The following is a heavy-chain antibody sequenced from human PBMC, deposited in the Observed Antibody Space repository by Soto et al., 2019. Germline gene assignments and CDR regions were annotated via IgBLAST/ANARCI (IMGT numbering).Heavy chain of an antibody. CDR1: GFAFSSHA. CDR2: ISGSGGRT. Sequence: GGSLRLSCAASGFAFSSHAMNWVRQAPGKGLEWVSGISGSGGRTYYADSVKGRFTISRDNSKNTLDLQMNGLRAEDTAVYYCAKGRYSYDSSGHDYWGRGTLVTVSS. CDR3: AKGRYSYDSSGHDY. V-gene: IGHV3-23*01. D-gene: IGHD3-22*01. J-gene: IGHJ4*02.